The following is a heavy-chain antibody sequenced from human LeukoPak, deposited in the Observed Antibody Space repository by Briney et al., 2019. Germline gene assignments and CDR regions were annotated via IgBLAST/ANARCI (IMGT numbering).Heavy chain of an antibody. CDR2: INHSGST. D-gene: IGHD2-2*01. J-gene: IGHJ3*02. Sequence: PSETLSLTCAVSGGSFSGYYWSWIRQPPGKGLEWIGEINHSGSTNYNPSLKRRVTISVDTSKNQFSLKLSSVTAADTAVYYCAYKDIVVVPTAPKGDAFDIWGQGTMVTVSS. V-gene: IGHV4-34*01. CDR1: GGSFSGYY. CDR3: AYKDIVVVPTAPKGDAFDI.